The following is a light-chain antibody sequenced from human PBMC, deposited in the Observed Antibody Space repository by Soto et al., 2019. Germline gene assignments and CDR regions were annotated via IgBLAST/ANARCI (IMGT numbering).Light chain of an antibody. CDR3: SSDTSTSAVL. V-gene: IGLV2-14*01. J-gene: IGLJ2*01. CDR2: EVS. CDR1: SSDVGGYNY. Sequence: QSAVTQPASVSGSPGQSITISCTGTSSDVGGYNYVSWYQQHPGKAPKLMIYEVSNWPSGVSNRFSGSKSGNTASLTISGLQAEDEADYYCSSDTSTSAVLFGGGTKLTVL.